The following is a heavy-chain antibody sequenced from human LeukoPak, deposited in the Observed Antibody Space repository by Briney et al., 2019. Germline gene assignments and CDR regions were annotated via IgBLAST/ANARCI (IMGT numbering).Heavy chain of an antibody. CDR2: IYYSGST. CDR3: ARQKGYSSGWYFDY. D-gene: IGHD6-19*01. J-gene: IGHJ4*02. Sequence: KPSETLSLTCTVSGGSISSSSYYWGWIRQPPGKGLEWIGSIYYSGSTYYNPSLKSRVTISVDTSKNQFSLKLSSVTAADTAAYYCARQKGYSSGWYFDYWGQGTLVTVSS. V-gene: IGHV4-39*01. CDR1: GGSISSSSYY.